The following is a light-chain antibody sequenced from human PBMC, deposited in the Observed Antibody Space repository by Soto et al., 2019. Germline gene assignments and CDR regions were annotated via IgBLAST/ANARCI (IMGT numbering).Light chain of an antibody. CDR3: QQYGSSAS. V-gene: IGKV3-20*01. Sequence: EVVLTQSPGTLSLSPGERATLSCRASESVSSSFLTWYQQKPGQAPRLLIYRTSNRVTGIPDRFSGSGSGTDFTLTISRLEPEDFAVYYCQQYGSSASFGQGTKVEIK. J-gene: IGKJ1*01. CDR1: ESVSSSF. CDR2: RTS.